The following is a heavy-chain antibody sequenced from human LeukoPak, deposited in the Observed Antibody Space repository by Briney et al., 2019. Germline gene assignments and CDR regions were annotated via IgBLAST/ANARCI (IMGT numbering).Heavy chain of an antibody. D-gene: IGHD4-17*01. J-gene: IGHJ6*03. CDR3: ASERGYGDSYYYVDV. CDR2: ISYDGSNK. Sequence: GGSLRLSCAASGFTFSSYGMHWVRQAPGKGLEWVAVISYDGSNKYYADSVKGRFTISRDNSKNTLYLQMNSLRAEDTAVYYCASERGYGDSYYYVDVWGKGTTVTVSS. CDR1: GFTFSSYG. V-gene: IGHV3-30*03.